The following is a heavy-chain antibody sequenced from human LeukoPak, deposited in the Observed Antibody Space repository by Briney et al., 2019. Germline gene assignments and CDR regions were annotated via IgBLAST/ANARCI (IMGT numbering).Heavy chain of an antibody. CDR1: GFTFSSYA. CDR2: ISYDRSQT. Sequence: GRSLRLSCAASGFTFSSYAMHWVRQAPAKGLEWVAVISYDRSQTYYGDSVKGRFTISRDNAKNSLYLQMNSLRAEDTAVYYCAREGAIAAAGTGDYYYYYYMDVWGKGTTVTVSS. J-gene: IGHJ6*03. CDR3: AREGAIAAAGTGDYYYYYYMDV. D-gene: IGHD6-13*01. V-gene: IGHV3-30*04.